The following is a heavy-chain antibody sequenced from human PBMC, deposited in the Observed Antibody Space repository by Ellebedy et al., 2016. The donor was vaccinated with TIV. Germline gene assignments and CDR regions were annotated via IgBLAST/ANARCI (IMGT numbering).Heavy chain of an antibody. D-gene: IGHD3-10*01. J-gene: IGHJ5*02. CDR3: ARVPGSFSLNWFDP. CDR1: GFTFRSYS. CDR2: ISSSSSTI. Sequence: GESLKISXAASGFTFRSYSMNWVRQAPGKGLEWVSYISSSSSTIYYADSVKGRFTISRDNAKNSLYLQMNSLRDEDTAVYYCARVPGSFSLNWFDPWGQGTLVTVSS. V-gene: IGHV3-48*02.